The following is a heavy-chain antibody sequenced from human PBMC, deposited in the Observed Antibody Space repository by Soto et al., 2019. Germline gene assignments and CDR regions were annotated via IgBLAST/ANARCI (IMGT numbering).Heavy chain of an antibody. V-gene: IGHV1-18*01. CDR2: IRVNNGDT. CDR3: ARGELRFWFDP. CDR1: GYTFTNSG. Sequence: ASVKVSCKASGYTFTNSGFSWVRQAPGQGLEWVGWIRVNNGDTHYAQKLQGRVTMTTDTSTSTAFMELRSLRSDDTAVHYCARGELRFWFDPWGQGTLVTVSS. D-gene: IGHD1-26*01. J-gene: IGHJ5*02.